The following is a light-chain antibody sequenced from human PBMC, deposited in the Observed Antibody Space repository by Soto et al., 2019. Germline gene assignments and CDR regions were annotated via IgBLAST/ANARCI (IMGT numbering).Light chain of an antibody. J-gene: IGKJ1*01. Sequence: EIVLTQSPGTLSLSPGERATLSCRASQSITNNYLAWYQQKPGRAHRLLIYGASSRATGIPDRFSGSGSGTDFTLTISSLEPEDFAVYYCQQRDNWPPTFGQGTKVDIK. CDR3: QQRDNWPPT. V-gene: IGKV3D-20*02. CDR1: QSITNNY. CDR2: GAS.